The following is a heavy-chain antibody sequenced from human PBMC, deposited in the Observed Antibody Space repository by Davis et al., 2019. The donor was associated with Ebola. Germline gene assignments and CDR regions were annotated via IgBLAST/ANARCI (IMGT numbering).Heavy chain of an antibody. V-gene: IGHV3-23*01. CDR2: ITRSGAGA. Sequence: PGGSLRLSCAASGFAFSSYAMNWVRQAPGKGLEWVSTITRSGAGAYYADSVKGRFTISRDNSKNSLYLQMNSLRAEDTAVYYCARTGTWNGMDVWGKGTTVTVSS. J-gene: IGHJ6*04. D-gene: IGHD1-1*01. CDR3: ARTGTWNGMDV. CDR1: GFAFSSYA.